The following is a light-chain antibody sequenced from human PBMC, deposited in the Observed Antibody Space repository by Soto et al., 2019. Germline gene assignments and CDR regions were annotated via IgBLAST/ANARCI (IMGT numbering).Light chain of an antibody. CDR1: QSVSNN. CDR3: QQYNNWPPLT. V-gene: IGKV3-15*01. Sequence: DIVMTQSPATLSVSPGERATLSCRASQSVSNNLAWYQQKPGQAPRLLIFGASTRATGIPARFSGSGSGTEFTLTISSLQSEDCAVYYCQQYNNWPPLTFGGGTKVEIK. J-gene: IGKJ4*01. CDR2: GAS.